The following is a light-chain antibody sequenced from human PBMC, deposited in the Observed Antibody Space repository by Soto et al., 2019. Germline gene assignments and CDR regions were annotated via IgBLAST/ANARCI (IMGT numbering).Light chain of an antibody. J-gene: IGKJ4*01. Sequence: DIQLTQSPPFLSASVGDRVTITCRASQDITAYLAWYQQKPGKAPTLLIHAASALHTGVPSRFSGTGSDTEFTLTSSALQPEDFATYFCQQLNAFPFTFGGGTKVEIK. CDR1: QDITAY. CDR2: AAS. CDR3: QQLNAFPFT. V-gene: IGKV1-9*01.